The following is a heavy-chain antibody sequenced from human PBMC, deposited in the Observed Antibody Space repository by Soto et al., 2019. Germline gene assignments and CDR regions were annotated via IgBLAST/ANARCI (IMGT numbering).Heavy chain of an antibody. CDR2: IYSSGRT. V-gene: IGHV4-31*03. D-gene: IGHD3-10*01. CDR1: GGSITSSGYY. Sequence: QVQLQESGPGLVKPSQTLSLTCTVSGGSITSSGYYWIWIRQHPGKGLEWMGYIYSSGRTYYNPSLKSRFTISLDLPKNQSSLHLSSVTAADTSGDYCARDRDFRYSCSGQFDSWGHGALVTVSS. J-gene: IGHJ4*01. CDR3: ARDRDFRYSCSGQFDS.